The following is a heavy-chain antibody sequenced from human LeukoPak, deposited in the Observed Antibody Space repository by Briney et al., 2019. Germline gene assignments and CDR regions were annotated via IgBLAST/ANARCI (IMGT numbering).Heavy chain of an antibody. CDR1: GFTFSNYS. V-gene: IGHV3-23*01. CDR2: ISGSGDKT. D-gene: IGHD3/OR15-3a*01. Sequence: PGGSLRLSCAASGFTFSNYSMNWVRQAPGKGLEWVSSISGSGDKTYHADSVKGRFTISRDNSKNTLYLQMNSLRAEDTAVYYCAKDWTGTKPFDLWGRGTLVTVSS. CDR3: AKDWTGTKPFDL. J-gene: IGHJ2*01.